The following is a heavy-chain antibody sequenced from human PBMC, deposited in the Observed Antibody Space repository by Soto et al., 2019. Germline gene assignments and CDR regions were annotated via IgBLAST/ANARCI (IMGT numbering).Heavy chain of an antibody. Sequence: ASVKVSCKASGYTFTSYGISWVRQAPGQGLEWMGWISAYNGNTNYAQKLQGRVTMTTDTSTSTAYTELRSLRSDDTAVYYCARVGSRTIRFDPWGQGTLVTVSS. CDR2: ISAYNGNT. J-gene: IGHJ5*02. CDR1: GYTFTSYG. V-gene: IGHV1-18*01. D-gene: IGHD2-2*01. CDR3: ARVGSRTIRFDP.